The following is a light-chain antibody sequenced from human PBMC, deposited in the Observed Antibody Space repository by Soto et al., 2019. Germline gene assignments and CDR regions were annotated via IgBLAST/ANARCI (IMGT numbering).Light chain of an antibody. J-gene: IGLJ1*01. V-gene: IGLV2-14*03. CDR3: SSFRSSSTSYV. Sequence: QSALTQPASVSGSPGHSITISCTGTSSDIGDSNYVSWYQQHPGKAPKLVIYDVSNRPSGVSNRSSGSKSANTASLTISGLQAEDEADYYCSSFRSSSTSYVFGTGTKSPS. CDR2: DVS. CDR1: SSDIGDSNY.